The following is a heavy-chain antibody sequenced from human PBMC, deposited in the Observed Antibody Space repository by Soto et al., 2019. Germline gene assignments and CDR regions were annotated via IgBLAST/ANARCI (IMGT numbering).Heavy chain of an antibody. CDR3: TTGGYSSGRVDFDY. J-gene: IGHJ4*02. Sequence: EVQLVESGGGLVKPGGSLRLSCAASGFTFTNAWMNWVRQAPGKGLEWVGRIKSNFDGGTADYAAPVKGRFTISRDDSKNTLFLHMHSLKTEDTAVYYCTTGGYSSGRVDFDYWGQGTPVTVSS. D-gene: IGHD6-19*01. CDR2: IKSNFDGGTA. V-gene: IGHV3-15*01. CDR1: GFTFTNAW.